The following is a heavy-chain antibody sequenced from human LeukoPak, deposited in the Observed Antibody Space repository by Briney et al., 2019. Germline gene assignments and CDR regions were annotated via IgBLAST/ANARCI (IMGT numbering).Heavy chain of an antibody. J-gene: IGHJ4*02. CDR1: GFTFDDYA. V-gene: IGHV3-9*01. Sequence: GGSLRLSCAASGFTFDDYAMHWVRQAPGKGLEWVSGISWNSGSIGYADSVKGRFTISRDNAKNSLYLQMNSLRAEDTALYYCAKEVYGGSYHAEVYWGQGTLVTVSS. D-gene: IGHD1-26*01. CDR3: AKEVYGGSYHAEVY. CDR2: ISWNSGSI.